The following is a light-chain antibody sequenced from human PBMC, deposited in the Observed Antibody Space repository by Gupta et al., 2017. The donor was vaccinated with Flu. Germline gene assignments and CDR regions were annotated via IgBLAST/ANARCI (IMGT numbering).Light chain of an antibody. Sequence: QSALTQPASVSGSPGQSINISCTGTSSDNYVSWYQQYPGKAPKLMLYEVSNRPSGVSNRFSGSKSGNKASLTISGLQAEDEADYYCSSYTSNNTYVFGIGTKVTVL. V-gene: IGLV2-14*01. CDR1: SSDNY. CDR2: EVS. CDR3: SSYTSNNTYV. J-gene: IGLJ1*01.